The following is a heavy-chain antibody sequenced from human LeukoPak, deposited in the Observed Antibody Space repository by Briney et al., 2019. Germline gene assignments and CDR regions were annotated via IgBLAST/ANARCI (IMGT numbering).Heavy chain of an antibody. CDR2: IYYSGST. CDR1: GGSISSGGYY. D-gene: IGHD3-22*01. CDR3: ARHDGGYYDSSGYYYSPGAFDI. V-gene: IGHV4-31*03. Sequence: SETLSLTCTVSGGSISSGGYYWSWIRQHPGKGLEWIGYIYYSGSTYYNPSLKSRVTISVDTSKNQFSLKLSSVTAADTAVYYCARHDGGYYDSSGYYYSPGAFDIWGQGTMVTVSS. J-gene: IGHJ3*02.